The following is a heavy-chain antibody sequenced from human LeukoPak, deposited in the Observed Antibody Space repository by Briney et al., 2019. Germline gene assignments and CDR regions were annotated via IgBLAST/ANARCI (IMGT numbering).Heavy chain of an antibody. CDR1: GFTFSSYG. Sequence: GGSLRLSCAASGFTFSSYGMHWVRQAPGKGLEWVAVISYDGSNKYYADSVKGRFTISRDNSKNTLYLQMNSLRAEDTAVYYCAKDRSIAARGYYYYGMDVCGQGTRVTVSS. CDR2: ISYDGSNK. D-gene: IGHD6-6*01. J-gene: IGHJ6*02. V-gene: IGHV3-30*18. CDR3: AKDRSIAARGYYYYGMDV.